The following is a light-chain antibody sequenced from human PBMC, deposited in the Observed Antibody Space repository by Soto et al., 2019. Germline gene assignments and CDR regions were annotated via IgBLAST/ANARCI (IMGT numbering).Light chain of an antibody. CDR3: CSYSGSVV. Sequence: QSALTQSASVSGSPGQSITISCTGTSNDVGSYNLVSWYQHHPGKAPKLIIYEGSKRPSGVSDRFSGSKSGDTASLTISGLHAEDEAAYYCCSYSGSVVFGGGTQLTVL. V-gene: IGLV2-23*01. CDR1: SNDVGSYNL. J-gene: IGLJ2*01. CDR2: EGS.